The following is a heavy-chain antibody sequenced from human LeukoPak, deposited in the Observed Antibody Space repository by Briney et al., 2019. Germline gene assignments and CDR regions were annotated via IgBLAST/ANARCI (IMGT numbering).Heavy chain of an antibody. CDR2: IHYSGST. CDR3: ARHDYSNYVVD. J-gene: IGHJ4*02. Sequence: SETLSLTCTVSGGSISSSSYYWGWIRQPPGKGLEWIGSIHYSGSTYYNPSLKSRVTISVDTSKNQFSLKLSSVTAADTAVYYCARHDYSNYVVDWGQGTLVTVSS. V-gene: IGHV4-39*01. CDR1: GGSISSSSYY. D-gene: IGHD4-11*01.